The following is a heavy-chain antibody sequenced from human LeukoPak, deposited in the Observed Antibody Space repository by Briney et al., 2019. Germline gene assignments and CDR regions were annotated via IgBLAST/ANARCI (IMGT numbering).Heavy chain of an antibody. Sequence: ASVKVSCKASGGTLSDHVISWVRQAPGHGLEWMGGIIPLKGTSKLTQKLQDRATISADESTNTVYMEVRCLRSEDTALYYCATYDVLTGFEYWGQGTLVIVSS. V-gene: IGHV1-69*13. CDR2: IIPLKGTS. CDR1: GGTLSDHV. D-gene: IGHD3-9*01. CDR3: ATYDVLTGFEY. J-gene: IGHJ4*02.